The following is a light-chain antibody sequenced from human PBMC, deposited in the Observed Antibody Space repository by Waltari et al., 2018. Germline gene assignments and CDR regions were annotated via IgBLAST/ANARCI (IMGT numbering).Light chain of an antibody. V-gene: IGKV3-20*01. CDR3: QQFDRSPPVT. J-gene: IGKJ4*01. CDR1: QSVR. Sequence: EIVLTQSPGTLSLSPGERATLSCRASQSVRLAWYQQKPGQAPRLLIHEASKRATCIPDRFSGSGSGTDFTLTISRLEPEDFAVYYCQQFDRSPPVTFGGGTKVEIK. CDR2: EAS.